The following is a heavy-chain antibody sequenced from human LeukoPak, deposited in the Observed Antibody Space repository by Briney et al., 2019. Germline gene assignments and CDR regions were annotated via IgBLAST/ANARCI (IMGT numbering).Heavy chain of an antibody. Sequence: GGSLRLSCAASGFTFSKYWMSWVRQAPGKGLEWVADIKQDGTQQYYVDSVEGRFTISRDNAKNSLYLQMNSLRVEDTAVYYCARDCGSDCSQAFDIWGQGTMVTVSS. V-gene: IGHV3-7*05. CDR1: GFTFSKYW. J-gene: IGHJ3*02. CDR2: IKQDGTQQ. CDR3: ARDCGSDCSQAFDI. D-gene: IGHD2-21*02.